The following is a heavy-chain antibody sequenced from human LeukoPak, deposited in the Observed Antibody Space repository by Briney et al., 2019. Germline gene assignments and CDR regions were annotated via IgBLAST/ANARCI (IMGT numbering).Heavy chain of an antibody. CDR2: IYHSGST. V-gene: IGHV4-30-2*01. CDR1: GGSISSGGYS. D-gene: IGHD5-18*01. J-gene: IGHJ5*02. Sequence: SQTLSLTCAVSGGSISSGGYSWSWIRQPPGKGLEWIGYIYHSGSTYYNPSLKSRVTISVDRSKNQFSLKLCSVTAADTAVYYCARDGYGKIDPWGQGTLVTVSS. CDR3: ARDGYGKIDP.